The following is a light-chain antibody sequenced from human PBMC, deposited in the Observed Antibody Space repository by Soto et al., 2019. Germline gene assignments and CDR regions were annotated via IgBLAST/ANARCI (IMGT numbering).Light chain of an antibody. J-gene: IGKJ2*01. Sequence: IVMTQSPATLSVSPGERANLSCRASQSVGTKLAWYQQTPGQAPRLLIYGASNRATGVPARISGSVSGTEFTLTIASLQSEDFAVYYCQQYDKWPYTFGQGTKVDIK. CDR2: GAS. CDR1: QSVGTK. V-gene: IGKV3-15*01. CDR3: QQYDKWPYT.